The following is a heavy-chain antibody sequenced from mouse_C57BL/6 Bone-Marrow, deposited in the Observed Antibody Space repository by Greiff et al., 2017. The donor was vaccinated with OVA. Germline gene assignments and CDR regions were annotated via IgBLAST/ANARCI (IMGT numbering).Heavy chain of an antibody. CDR2: IYPGDGDT. Sequence: QVQLQQSGPELVKPGASVKISCKASGYAFSSSWMNWVKQRPGKGLEWIGRIYPGDGDTNYNGKFKGKATLTADKSSSTAYMQLSSLTSEDSAVYFCARKTGTGGFAYWGQGTLVTVSA. CDR3: ARKTGTGGFAY. J-gene: IGHJ3*01. CDR1: GYAFSSSW. V-gene: IGHV1-82*01. D-gene: IGHD4-1*01.